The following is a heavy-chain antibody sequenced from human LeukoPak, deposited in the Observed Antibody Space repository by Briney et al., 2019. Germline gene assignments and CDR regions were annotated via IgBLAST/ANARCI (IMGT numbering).Heavy chain of an antibody. CDR2: IWYDGSNK. J-gene: IGHJ6*02. D-gene: IGHD3-10*02. V-gene: IGHV3-33*01. CDR3: ARECSAIRYYYYYGMDV. Sequence: PGGSLRLSCAASGFTFSSYGMHWVRQAPGKGLEGEAVIWYDGSNKYYADSVKGRFTISRDNSKSTLYLQMNSLRAEDTAVYYCARECSAIRYYYYYGMDVWGQGTTVTVSS. CDR1: GFTFSSYG.